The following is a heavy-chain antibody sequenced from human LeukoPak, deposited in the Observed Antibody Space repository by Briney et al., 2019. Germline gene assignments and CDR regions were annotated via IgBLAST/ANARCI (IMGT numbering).Heavy chain of an antibody. J-gene: IGHJ5*02. V-gene: IGHV4-39*07. CDR1: GGSISSSSYY. CDR3: ARDWGFWSPLYWFDP. D-gene: IGHD3-16*01. Sequence: EPSETLSLTCTVSGGSISSSSYYWGWIRQPPGKGLEWIGSIYYSGSTYYNPSLKSRVTISVDTSKNQFSLKLSSVTAADTAVYYCARDWGFWSPLYWFDPWGQGTLVTVSS. CDR2: IYYSGST.